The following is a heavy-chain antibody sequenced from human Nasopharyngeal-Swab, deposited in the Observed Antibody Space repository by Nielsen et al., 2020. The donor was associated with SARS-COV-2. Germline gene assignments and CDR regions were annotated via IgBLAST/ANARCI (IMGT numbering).Heavy chain of an antibody. Sequence: SETLSLTCAVYGGSFSGYYWSWIRQPPGKGLEWIGEINHSGSTNYNPSLKSRVTISVDTSKNQFSLKLSSVTAADTAVYYCGRGALGWFDPWGQGTLVTVSS. CDR3: GRGALGWFDP. D-gene: IGHD3-10*01. J-gene: IGHJ5*02. V-gene: IGHV4-34*01. CDR1: GGSFSGYY. CDR2: INHSGST.